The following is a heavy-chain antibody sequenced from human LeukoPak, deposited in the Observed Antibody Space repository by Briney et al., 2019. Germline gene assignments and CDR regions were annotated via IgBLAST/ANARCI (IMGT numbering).Heavy chain of an antibody. CDR1: GFTFSSHG. J-gene: IGHJ4*02. CDR3: ARWGPGKVDDY. D-gene: IGHD4-23*01. V-gene: IGHV3-33*01. Sequence: GGSLRLSCAASGFTFSSHGMHWVRQAPGKGLEWVAGVWYDGSNKYYADSVKGRFTISRDNSKDTLYLQMDSLRPEDTAVYYCARWGPGKVDDYWGQGTLVTVSS. CDR2: VWYDGSNK.